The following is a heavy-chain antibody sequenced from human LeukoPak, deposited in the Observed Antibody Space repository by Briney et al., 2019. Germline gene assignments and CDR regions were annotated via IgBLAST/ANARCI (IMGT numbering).Heavy chain of an antibody. CDR1: GFTFSSYA. CDR3: ARDVGSGYNFDY. D-gene: IGHD5-12*01. CDR2: FSGSGDNT. V-gene: IGHV3-23*01. J-gene: IGHJ4*02. Sequence: PGGSLRLSCAASGFTFSSYAMSWVRQAPGKGLEWVSGFSGSGDNTYYADSVKGRFTISRDNSKNTLYLQMNSLRAEDTAMFYCARDVGSGYNFDYWGQGTLVTVSS.